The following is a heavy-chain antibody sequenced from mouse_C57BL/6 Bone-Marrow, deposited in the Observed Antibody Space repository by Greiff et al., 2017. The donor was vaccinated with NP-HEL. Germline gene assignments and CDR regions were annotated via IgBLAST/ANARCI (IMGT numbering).Heavy chain of an antibody. CDR3: TYYDYAFAY. D-gene: IGHD2-4*01. J-gene: IGHJ3*01. CDR1: GYAFTNYL. V-gene: IGHV1-54*01. CDR2: LNPGSGGT. Sequence: QVQLQQSGAELVRPGTSVKVSCKASGYAFTNYLIEWVKQRPGQGLEWIGVLNPGSGGTNYNEKFKGKATLTADKSSSTAYMQLSSLTSEDSAVYFCTYYDYAFAYWGQGTLVTVSA.